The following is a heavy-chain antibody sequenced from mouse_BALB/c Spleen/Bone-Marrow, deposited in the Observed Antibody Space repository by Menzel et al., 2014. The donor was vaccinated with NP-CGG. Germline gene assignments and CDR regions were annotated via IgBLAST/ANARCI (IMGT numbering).Heavy chain of an antibody. J-gene: IGHJ1*01. CDR2: IRNKANGYTT. V-gene: IGHV7-3*02. CDR1: GFTFTDYY. CDR3: ARDENVGIYWYFDV. Sequence: EVMLVESGGGSVQPGGSLRLSCATSGFTFTDYYMSWVRPPPGKALEWLGFIRNKANGYTTEYSASVKDRFTISRDNSQRILYLQMNTLRAEDSATYYCARDENVGIYWYFDVWGAGTTVIVSS.